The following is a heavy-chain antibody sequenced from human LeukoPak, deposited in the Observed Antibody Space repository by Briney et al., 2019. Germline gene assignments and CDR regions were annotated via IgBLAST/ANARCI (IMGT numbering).Heavy chain of an antibody. CDR2: ISSDGDYK. Sequence: PGRSLRLSCAASGFTFNNYAIHWVRQAPGKGLEWVALISSDGDYKYYTESVRGRFTISRDNSKNTLYLQMNSLRAEDTAVYYCARDSVVMGCSSTSCYADAFDIWGQGTMVTVSS. CDR1: GFTFNNYA. CDR3: ARDSVVMGCSSTSCYADAFDI. V-gene: IGHV3-30*03. D-gene: IGHD2-2*01. J-gene: IGHJ3*02.